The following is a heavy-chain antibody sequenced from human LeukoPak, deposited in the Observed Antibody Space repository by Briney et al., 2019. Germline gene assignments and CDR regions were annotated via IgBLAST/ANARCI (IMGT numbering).Heavy chain of an antibody. CDR2: ISGSGSTR. J-gene: IGHJ3*02. CDR1: GFTFSDYY. D-gene: IGHD3-22*01. Sequence: GGSLRLSCAVSGFTFSDYYMSWIRQAPGKGLEWVSYISGSGSTRYADSVKGRFTISRDNAKNSLYLQMYSLRAEDTAVYYCASQIVVVISDAFDIWGQGTMVTVSS. CDR3: ASQIVVVISDAFDI. V-gene: IGHV3-11*01.